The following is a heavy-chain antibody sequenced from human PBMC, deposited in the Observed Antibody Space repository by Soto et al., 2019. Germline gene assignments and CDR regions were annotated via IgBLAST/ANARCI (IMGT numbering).Heavy chain of an antibody. CDR1: GFTFRDHH. J-gene: IGHJ4*02. Sequence: EVQLVESGGGLAQAEGPRRLPVAVSGFTFRDHHMNWFRQAPGKGLEWVGRSRNKADSYTPEYAASVKGRFTISRDDSKNSLYLQVDSLKTDDTAVYYCACDYREYWGQGTLVTVSS. CDR3: ACDYREY. CDR2: SRNKADSYTP. D-gene: IGHD4-17*01. V-gene: IGHV3-72*01.